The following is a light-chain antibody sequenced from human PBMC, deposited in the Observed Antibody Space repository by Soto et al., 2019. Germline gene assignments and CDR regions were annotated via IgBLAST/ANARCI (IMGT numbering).Light chain of an antibody. V-gene: IGKV1-5*03. Sequence: DIPMTHSPSTLSASFSHRLTITCRASESISNFLAWYQQKPGKAPNLLIYKASSLESGVPSRFSGSGSGTEFTLTISSLQPDDFATYYCQPYNSYSRTFGQGTKVDIK. J-gene: IGKJ1*01. CDR3: QPYNSYSRT. CDR2: KAS. CDR1: ESISNF.